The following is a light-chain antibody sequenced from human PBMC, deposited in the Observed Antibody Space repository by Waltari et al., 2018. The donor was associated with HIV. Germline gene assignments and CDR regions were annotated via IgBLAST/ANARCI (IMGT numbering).Light chain of an antibody. CDR1: QSVLYSSNNKNY. CDR2: WAS. Sequence: GERATINCKSSQSVLYSSNNKNYLAWYQQKPGQPPKLLIYWASTRESGVPDRFSGSGSGTDFTLTISSLQAEDVAVYYCQQYYSTPYTFGQGTKLQIK. V-gene: IGKV4-1*01. J-gene: IGKJ2*01. CDR3: QQYYSTPYT.